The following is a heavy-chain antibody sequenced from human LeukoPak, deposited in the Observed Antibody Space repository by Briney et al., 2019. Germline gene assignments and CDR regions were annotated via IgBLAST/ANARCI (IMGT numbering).Heavy chain of an antibody. CDR2: KYARGSS. J-gene: IGHJ4*02. V-gene: IGHV4-4*07. CDR3: ARGSPRFLEWLSFDY. CDR1: GGSISNYY. Sequence: SETLSLTCTVSGGSISNYYWSWIRQPAGKGLEWIGRKYARGSSNYNPPVQSRVTMSVDTSKNQFSLKLRSVTAADTAVYYCARGSPRFLEWLSFDYWGQGTLVTVSS. D-gene: IGHD3-3*01.